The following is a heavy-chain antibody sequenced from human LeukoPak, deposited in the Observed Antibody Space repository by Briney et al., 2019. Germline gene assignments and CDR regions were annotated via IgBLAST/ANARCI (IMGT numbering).Heavy chain of an antibody. J-gene: IGHJ4*02. CDR2: IYPGDSDT. D-gene: IGHD6-19*01. Sequence: GESLKISCRASGYSFTSYWIGWVRQMPGKGLEWMGIIYPGDSDTRYSPSFQGQVTISADKSISTAYLQWSSLKASDTAMYYCARRRGIAVAGTYYFDYWGQGTLVTASS. CDR1: GYSFTSYW. CDR3: ARRRGIAVAGTYYFDY. V-gene: IGHV5-51*01.